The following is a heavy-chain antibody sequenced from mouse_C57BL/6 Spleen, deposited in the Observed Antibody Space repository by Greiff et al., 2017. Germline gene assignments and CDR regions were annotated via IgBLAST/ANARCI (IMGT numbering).Heavy chain of an antibody. CDR2: IHPNSGST. CDR1: GYTFTSYW. V-gene: IGHV1-64*01. D-gene: IGHD1-1*01. CDR3: ANYGSSRYAMDY. Sequence: QVQLQQPGAELVKPGASVKLSCKASGYTFTSYWMHWVKQRPGQGLEWIGMIHPNSGSTNYNEKFKSKATLTVDKSSSTAYMQLSSLTSEDSAVYYCANYGSSRYAMDYWGQGTSVTVSS. J-gene: IGHJ4*01.